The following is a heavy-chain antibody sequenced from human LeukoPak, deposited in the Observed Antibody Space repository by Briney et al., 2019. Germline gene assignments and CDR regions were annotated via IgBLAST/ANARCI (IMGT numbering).Heavy chain of an antibody. J-gene: IGHJ5*02. CDR2: IYYSGST. Sequence: SETLSLTCTVSGGSISSYYWSWIRQPLGKGLEWIGYIYYSGSTNYNPSLKSRVTISLDTSKSQFSLKLTSVTPADTAVYYCARGGIVGSRTNWFDPWGQGILVTVSS. CDR3: ARGGIVGSRTNWFDP. V-gene: IGHV4-59*01. CDR1: GGSISSYY. D-gene: IGHD1-26*01.